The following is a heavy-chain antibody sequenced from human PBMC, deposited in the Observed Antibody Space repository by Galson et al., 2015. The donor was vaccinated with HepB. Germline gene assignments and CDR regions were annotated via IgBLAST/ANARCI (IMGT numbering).Heavy chain of an antibody. CDR3: ARDGDYFDSRGYYMY. Sequence: SLRLSCAASGFIFRSYGMHWVRQAPGKGLEWVAVIWYDGSNKYYADSVKGRFTISRDNSKNMVYLQMNSLRAEDTAVYYCARDGDYFDSRGYYMYWGQGTLVTVSS. CDR1: GFIFRSYG. V-gene: IGHV3-33*01. J-gene: IGHJ4*02. CDR2: IWYDGSNK. D-gene: IGHD3-22*01.